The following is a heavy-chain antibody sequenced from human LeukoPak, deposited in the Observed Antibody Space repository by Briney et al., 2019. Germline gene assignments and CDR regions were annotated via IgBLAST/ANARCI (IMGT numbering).Heavy chain of an antibody. J-gene: IGHJ6*02. D-gene: IGHD6-6*01. CDR2: IYYSGST. Sequence: SQTLSLTCTVSGGSISSGGYYWSWIRQHPGKGLEWIGYIYYSGSTYYNPSLKSRVTISVDTSKNQFSLKLSSVTAADTAVYYCARAKYSNLSYYHYGMDVWGQGTTVTVSS. CDR1: GGSISSGGYY. V-gene: IGHV4-31*03. CDR3: ARAKYSNLSYYHYGMDV.